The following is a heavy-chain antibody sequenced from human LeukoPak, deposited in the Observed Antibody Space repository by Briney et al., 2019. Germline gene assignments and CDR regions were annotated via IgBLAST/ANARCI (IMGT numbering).Heavy chain of an antibody. J-gene: IGHJ5*02. D-gene: IGHD5-24*01. CDR3: ARDRWRNWFDP. CDR2: IWYDGSNK. Sequence: GGSLRLSCAASGFTFSSYGMHWVRQAPGKGLEWVAVIWYDGSNKYYADPVKGRFTISRDNSKNTLYLQMNSLRAEDTAVYYCARDRWRNWFDPWGQGTLVTVSS. CDR1: GFTFSSYG. V-gene: IGHV3-33*01.